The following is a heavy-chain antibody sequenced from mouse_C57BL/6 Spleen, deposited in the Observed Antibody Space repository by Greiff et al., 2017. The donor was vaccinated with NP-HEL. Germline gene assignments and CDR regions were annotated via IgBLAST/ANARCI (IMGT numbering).Heavy chain of an antibody. V-gene: IGHV1-61*01. CDR1: GYTFTSYW. CDR2: IYPSDSET. CDR3: ARDDGYHYYAMDY. Sequence: VQLQQPGAELVRPGSSVKLSCKASGYTFTSYWMDWVKQRPGQGLEWIGNIYPSDSETHYNQKFKDKATLTVDKSSSTAYMQLSSLTSEDSAVYYCARDDGYHYYAMDYWGQGTSVTVSS. D-gene: IGHD2-3*01. J-gene: IGHJ4*01.